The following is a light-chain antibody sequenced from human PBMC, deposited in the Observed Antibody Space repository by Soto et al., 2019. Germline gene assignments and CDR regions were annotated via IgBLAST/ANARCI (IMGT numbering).Light chain of an antibody. CDR2: DYI. V-gene: IGLV3-21*02. CDR1: SVGSKS. J-gene: IGLJ1*01. CDR3: QVWDTTSDQLFV. Sequence: SYELTQPLSVSVAPGQTANISCEGLSVGSKSVHWYQQRPGQATLMVISDYINRPSRIPERFSASTSGNTATLTISRVEAGDEADYFCQVWDTTSDQLFVFGSGTKVTVL.